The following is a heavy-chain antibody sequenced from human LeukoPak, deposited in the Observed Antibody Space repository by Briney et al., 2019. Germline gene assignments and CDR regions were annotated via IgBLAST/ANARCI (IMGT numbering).Heavy chain of an antibody. CDR2: IIPIFGTA. J-gene: IGHJ4*02. D-gene: IGHD2-2*01. CDR1: GGTFSSYA. Sequence: GASVKVSCNASGGTFSSYAISWVRQAPGQGLEWMGGIIPIFGTANYAQKFQGRVTITADESTSTAYMELSSLRSEDTAVYYCVGGLVPSNFDYWGQGTLVTVSS. V-gene: IGHV1-69*13. CDR3: VGGLVPSNFDY.